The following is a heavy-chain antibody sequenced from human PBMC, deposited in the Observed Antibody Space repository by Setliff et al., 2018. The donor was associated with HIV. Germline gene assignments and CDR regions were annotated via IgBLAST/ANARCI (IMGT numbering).Heavy chain of an antibody. Sequence: SETLSLTCTVDSESFTNYYWMWIRQSPGEGLEWIGEINHSGNTNYNPSLKSRVTMSGDTSKNQFSLNLTSVTAADTAVYFCARGLGRGSGTYYNPPGYWGPGTLVTVSS. CDR3: ARGLGRGSGTYYNPPGY. D-gene: IGHD3-10*01. J-gene: IGHJ4*02. CDR1: SESFTNYY. CDR2: INHSGNT. V-gene: IGHV4-34*01.